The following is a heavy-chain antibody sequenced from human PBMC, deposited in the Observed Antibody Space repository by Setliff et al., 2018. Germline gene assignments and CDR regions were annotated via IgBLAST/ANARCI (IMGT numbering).Heavy chain of an antibody. CDR2: INHSGST. V-gene: IGHV4-34*01. Sequence: PSETLSLTCSVSGGSIDSHYWSWIRQPPGKGLEWIGEINHSGSTNYNPSLKSRVTISVDTSKNQFSLKLGSVTAADTAVYYCARVREQWLVAAPFDYWGQGTLVTVSS. CDR1: GGSIDSHY. J-gene: IGHJ4*02. CDR3: ARVREQWLVAAPFDY. D-gene: IGHD6-19*01.